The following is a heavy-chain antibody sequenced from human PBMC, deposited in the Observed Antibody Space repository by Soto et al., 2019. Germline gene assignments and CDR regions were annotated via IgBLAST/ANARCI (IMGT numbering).Heavy chain of an antibody. V-gene: IGHV4-61*01. Sequence: QVQLQESGPGLVKPSETLSLTCTVSGGSVSSGSYYWSWIRQAPGKGLEWIGSMYYSGSTNYNPSLKSRVTRSVDRCKNQISLKVSSVTAADTAVYYCARENMGFWCPHYYYGMDVWGRGTTVTVSS. CDR1: GGSVSSGSYY. CDR2: MYYSGST. J-gene: IGHJ6*02. D-gene: IGHD2-8*01. CDR3: ARENMGFWCPHYYYGMDV.